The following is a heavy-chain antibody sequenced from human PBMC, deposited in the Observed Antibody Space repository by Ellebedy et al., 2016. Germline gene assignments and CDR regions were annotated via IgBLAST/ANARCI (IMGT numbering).Heavy chain of an antibody. CDR2: IIPIFGTA. V-gene: IGHV1-69*13. CDR1: GGTFSSYA. Sequence: SVKVSCKASGGTFSSYAISWVRQAPGQGLEWMGGIIPIFGTANYAQKFQGRVTITADESTSTAYMELSSLRSEDTAVYYCARSKQWLVRSNPFDYWGQGTLVTVSS. J-gene: IGHJ4*02. CDR3: ARSKQWLVRSNPFDY. D-gene: IGHD6-19*01.